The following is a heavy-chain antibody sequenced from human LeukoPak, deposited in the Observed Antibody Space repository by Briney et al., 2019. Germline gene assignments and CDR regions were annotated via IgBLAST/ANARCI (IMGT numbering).Heavy chain of an antibody. CDR3: ARVRGSCTLDY. Sequence: PSETLSLTCTVSGGSISSSSYYWSWIRQPAGKGLEWIGRIYTSGSTNYNPSLKSRVTMSVDTSKNQFSLKLSSVTAADTAVYYCARVRGSCTLDYWGQGTLVTVSS. V-gene: IGHV4-61*02. CDR2: IYTSGST. CDR1: GGSISSSSYY. D-gene: IGHD1-26*01. J-gene: IGHJ4*02.